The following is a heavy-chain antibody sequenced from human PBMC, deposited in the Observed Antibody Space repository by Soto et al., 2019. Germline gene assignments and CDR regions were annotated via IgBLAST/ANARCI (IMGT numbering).Heavy chain of an antibody. J-gene: IGHJ4*02. CDR3: AKDTLGYCSGGSCYYFDY. Sequence: SKRLSCAAAGFTFSSCGIPWVRQAPCKGLEWVALISYDGSNKYYADSVKGRFTISRDNSKNTLYLQMNSLRAEDTAVYYCAKDTLGYCSGGSCYYFDYWGQGTLVTVSS. D-gene: IGHD2-15*01. CDR2: ISYDGSNK. V-gene: IGHV3-30*18. CDR1: GFTFSSCG.